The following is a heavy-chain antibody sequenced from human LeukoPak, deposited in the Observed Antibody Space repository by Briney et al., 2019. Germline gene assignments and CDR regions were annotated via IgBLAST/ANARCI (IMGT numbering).Heavy chain of an antibody. CDR2: ISSSSSYI. CDR1: GFSFSNYD. J-gene: IGHJ2*01. D-gene: IGHD5-18*01. CDR3: ARGAERGYSYGYYDWYFDL. Sequence: GGSLRLSCVASGFSFSNYDMNWVRQAPGKGLEWVSSISSSSSYIYYADSVKGRFTISRDNAKNSLYLQMNSLRAEDTAVYYCARGAERGYSYGYYDWYFDLWGRGTLVTVSS. V-gene: IGHV3-21*01.